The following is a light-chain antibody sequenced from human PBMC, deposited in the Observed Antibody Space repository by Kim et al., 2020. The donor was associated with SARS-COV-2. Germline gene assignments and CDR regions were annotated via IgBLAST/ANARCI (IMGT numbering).Light chain of an antibody. CDR1: DIGYNT. V-gene: IGLV3-21*04. Sequence: SYELTQPPSVSVAPGKTASVTCGGSDIGYNTVHWYQQKPGQAPVVVIHSDVDRAAGIPERISGSKSANTATLTISRVEAGDEADYYCQVWDTSNDHWVFGGGTQLTVL. J-gene: IGLJ3*02. CDR2: SDV. CDR3: QVWDTSNDHWV.